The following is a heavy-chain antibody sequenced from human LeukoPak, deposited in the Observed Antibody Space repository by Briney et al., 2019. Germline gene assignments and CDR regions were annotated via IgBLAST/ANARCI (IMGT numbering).Heavy chain of an antibody. D-gene: IGHD6-6*01. J-gene: IGHJ4*02. Sequence: ASVKVSCKASGYTFTSYGISWVQQAPGQGLEWMGWISAYNGNTNYAQKLQGRVTMTTDTSTSTAYMEVRSLRSDDTAVYYCARDEDSSSVNYFDYWGQGTLVTVSS. CDR3: ARDEDSSSVNYFDY. CDR1: GYTFTSYG. CDR2: ISAYNGNT. V-gene: IGHV1-18*01.